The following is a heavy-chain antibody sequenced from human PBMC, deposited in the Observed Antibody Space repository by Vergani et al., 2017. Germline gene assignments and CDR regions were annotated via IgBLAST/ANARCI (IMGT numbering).Heavy chain of an antibody. J-gene: IGHJ6*03. CDR2: IFYSGTT. D-gene: IGHD3-3*01. CDR3: ARVQELYDFWSGYRVRYYYYMDV. V-gene: IGHV4-31*11. Sequence: QVQLQESGPGVVKPSQTLSLTCAVSGGSISSGDHCWTWIRQRPGKGLEWIGYIFYSGTTYDNPSLRSRLTISVDTSQNQFSLKLSSVTAADTAVYYCARVQELYDFWSGYRVRYYYYMDVWGKXP. CDR1: GGSISSGDHC.